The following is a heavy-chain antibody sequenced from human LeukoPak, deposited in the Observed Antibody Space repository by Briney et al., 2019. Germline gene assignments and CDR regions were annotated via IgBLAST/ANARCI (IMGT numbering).Heavy chain of an antibody. D-gene: IGHD3-10*01. J-gene: IGHJ4*02. Sequence: PSETLSLTCAVYGGSFSGYYWSWIRQPPGKGLEWNVEIHHSGSTNYNPSLMSRVTISVDKSKNQFSLKLSSVTAADTAVYYCARGYYGSGSYFDYWGQGTLVTVSS. CDR1: GGSFSGYY. V-gene: IGHV4-34*01. CDR2: IHHSGST. CDR3: ARGYYGSGSYFDY.